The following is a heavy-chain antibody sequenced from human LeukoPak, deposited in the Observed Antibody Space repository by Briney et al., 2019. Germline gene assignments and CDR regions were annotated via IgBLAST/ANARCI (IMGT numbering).Heavy chain of an antibody. CDR3: ARGVTIFGVVSKNCFDP. D-gene: IGHD3-3*01. J-gene: IGHJ5*02. V-gene: IGHV4-39*01. CDR1: GGPISSSGYS. Sequence: PSETLSLTRTVSGGPISSSGYSWGWIRQPPGKGLEWIASIHYSGSTYYNPSLKSRVTISVDTSKNQFSLMMSSVTAADTAVYYCARGVTIFGVVSKNCFDPWGQGTLVTVS. CDR2: IHYSGST.